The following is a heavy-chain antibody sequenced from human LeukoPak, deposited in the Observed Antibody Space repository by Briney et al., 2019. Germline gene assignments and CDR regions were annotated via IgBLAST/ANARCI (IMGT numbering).Heavy chain of an antibody. CDR3: AKGVRGPDY. V-gene: IGHV3-23*01. CDR2: ISGSGGST. CDR1: GFTFSSYA. J-gene: IGHJ4*02. Sequence: PGVSLRLSCAASGFTFSSYAMSWVRQAPGKGLEWVLAISGSGGSTYYADSVKGRFTISRDNSNNTLYLQMNSLRAEDTAVYYCAKGVRGPDYWYQGTLVTVTS.